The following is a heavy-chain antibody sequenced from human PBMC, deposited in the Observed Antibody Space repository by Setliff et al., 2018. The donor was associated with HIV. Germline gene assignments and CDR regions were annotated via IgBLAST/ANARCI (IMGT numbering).Heavy chain of an antibody. CDR3: ARRRSFIGGPVAGHFDY. Sequence: SETLSLTCDVYAGSLSGYYWSWIRQSPGKGLQWIGEINDSGNTNYNPSLKSRVTISVDTSKNHFSLSLKSVTAADTAVFYCARRRSFIGGPVAGHFDYWGQGTPVTVSS. V-gene: IGHV4-34*01. CDR2: INDSGNT. CDR1: AGSLSGYY. J-gene: IGHJ4*02. D-gene: IGHD6-19*01.